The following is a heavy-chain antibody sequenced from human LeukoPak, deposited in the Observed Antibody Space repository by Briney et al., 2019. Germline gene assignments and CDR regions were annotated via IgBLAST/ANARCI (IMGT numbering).Heavy chain of an antibody. CDR1: GGSFSGYY. Sequence: SETLSLTCAVYGGSFSGYYWSWIRQPPGKGLEWIGEINHSGSTNYNPSLKSRVTISVDTSKNQFSLKLSSVTAADTAVYNCARGRLVRGVIIDYWGQGTLVTVSS. V-gene: IGHV4-34*01. CDR3: ARGRLVRGVIIDY. CDR2: INHSGST. J-gene: IGHJ4*02. D-gene: IGHD3-10*01.